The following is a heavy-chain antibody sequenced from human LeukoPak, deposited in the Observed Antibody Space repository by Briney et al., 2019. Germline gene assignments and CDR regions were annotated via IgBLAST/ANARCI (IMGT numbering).Heavy chain of an antibody. V-gene: IGHV3-21*01. CDR3: ARAPGIAAGGISRFDP. CDR2: ISSSGSYI. D-gene: IGHD6-13*01. J-gene: IGHJ5*02. Sequence: GGSLRLSCAASGFTFSSYSMNWVRQAPGKGLEWVSSISSSGSYIYYADSVKGRFTISRDNAKNSLYLQMNSLRAEDTAVYYCARAPGIAAGGISRFDPWGQGALVTVSS. CDR1: GFTFSSYS.